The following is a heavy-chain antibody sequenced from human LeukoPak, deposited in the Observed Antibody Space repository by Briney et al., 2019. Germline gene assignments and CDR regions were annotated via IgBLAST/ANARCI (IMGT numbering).Heavy chain of an antibody. CDR3: ATVSVGATTNDAFDI. V-gene: IGHV1-24*01. D-gene: IGHD1-26*01. CDR2: FDPEDGET. CDR1: GYTLTELS. Sequence: ASVKVSCKVSGYTLTELSMHWVRQAPGKGLEWMGGFDPEDGETIYAQKFQGRVTMTEDTSTDTAYMELSSLRSEDTAVYYCATVSVGATTNDAFDIWGQGTMVTVSS. J-gene: IGHJ3*02.